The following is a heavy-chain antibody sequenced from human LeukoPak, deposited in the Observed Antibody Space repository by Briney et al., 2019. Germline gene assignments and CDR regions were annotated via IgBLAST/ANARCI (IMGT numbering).Heavy chain of an antibody. CDR2: IKSKTDGGTI. J-gene: IGHJ3*02. CDR1: DFTFSNAW. D-gene: IGHD1-7*01. V-gene: IGHV3-15*07. Sequence: GGSLRLSCAASDFTFSNAWMNWVRQAPGKGLEWVGRIKSKTDGGTIDYAAPVKGRFTISRDDSKTTLYLQMNSLKTEDTAVYYCTTEGGITQGGVFDIWGQGTMVTVSS. CDR3: TTEGGITQGGVFDI.